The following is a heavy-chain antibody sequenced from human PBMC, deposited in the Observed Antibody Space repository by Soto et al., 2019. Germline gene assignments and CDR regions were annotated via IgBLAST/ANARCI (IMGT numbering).Heavy chain of an antibody. CDR2: IPGSGTST. Sequence: GGSLRLSCAASGCTFSSYAMSWVRQSPGKGLEWVSAIPGSGTSTYYAGSVKGRFTISRDNSKNTLYLQMNSLRVEDTAVYYCAKIGSSSSVSLPLVLLDYWGQGTLVTVSS. CDR1: GCTFSSYA. D-gene: IGHD6-6*01. CDR3: AKIGSSSSVSLPLVLLDY. V-gene: IGHV3-23*01. J-gene: IGHJ4*02.